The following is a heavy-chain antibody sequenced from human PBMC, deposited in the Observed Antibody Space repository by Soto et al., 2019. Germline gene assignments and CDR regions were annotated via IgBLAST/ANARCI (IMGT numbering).Heavy chain of an antibody. CDR3: MNLYSYGSGSYYK. J-gene: IGHJ4*02. Sequence: EVQLLESGGGLVQPGGSLRLSCAASGFTFSTYAMSWVRQAPGKGLEWVSGMSGSGGSTYYADSVKGRFTISGDNSKNTLYLQMNSLRAEDTAVYYCMNLYSYGSGSYYKWGQGTLVTVSS. CDR1: GFTFSTYA. CDR2: MSGSGGST. D-gene: IGHD3-10*01. V-gene: IGHV3-23*01.